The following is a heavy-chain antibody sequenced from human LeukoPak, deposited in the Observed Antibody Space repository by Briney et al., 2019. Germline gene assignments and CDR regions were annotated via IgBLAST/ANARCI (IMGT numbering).Heavy chain of an antibody. CDR3: ARAGYMYRAAADSLYYYYGMDV. Sequence: SETLSLTCAVYGGSFSGYYWSWIRQPPGKGLEWIGEINHSGSTNYNPSLKSRVTISVDTSKNQFSLKLSSVTAADTAVYYCARAGYMYRAAADSLYYYYGMDVWGQGTTVTVSS. CDR1: GGSFSGYY. J-gene: IGHJ6*02. V-gene: IGHV4-34*01. D-gene: IGHD6-13*01. CDR2: INHSGST.